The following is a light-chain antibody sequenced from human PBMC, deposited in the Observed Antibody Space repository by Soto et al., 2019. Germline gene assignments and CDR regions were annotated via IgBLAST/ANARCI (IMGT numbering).Light chain of an antibody. CDR2: KAS. CDR1: QSISSW. J-gene: IGKJ1*01. CDR3: QLYNSYWT. V-gene: IGKV1-5*03. Sequence: DIQMTQSLSTLSASVGDRVTITCRASQSISSWLAWYQQKPGKAPKLLIYKASSLESGVPSRFSGSGSGTEFTLTISSLQPDDFATYYCQLYNSYWTFGQGTKVEIK.